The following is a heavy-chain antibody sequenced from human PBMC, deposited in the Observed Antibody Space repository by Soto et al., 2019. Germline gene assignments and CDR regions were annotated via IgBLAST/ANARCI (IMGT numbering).Heavy chain of an antibody. D-gene: IGHD3-3*01. CDR2: IIPIFGTA. V-gene: IGHV1-69*06. J-gene: IGHJ5*02. CDR1: GGTFSSYA. CDR3: ARGGLYYDFWSGSKNWFDP. Sequence: GASVKVSCKASGGTFSSYAISWVRQAPGQGLEWMGGIIPIFGTANYAQKFQGRVTITADKSTSTAYMELSSLRSEDTAVYYCARGGLYYDFWSGSKNWFDPWGQGTLVTVSS.